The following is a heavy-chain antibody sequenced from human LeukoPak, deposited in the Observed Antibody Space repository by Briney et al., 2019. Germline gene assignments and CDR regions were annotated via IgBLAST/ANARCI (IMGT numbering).Heavy chain of an antibody. J-gene: IGHJ4*02. D-gene: IGHD5-24*01. CDR1: GGSISSSRYY. CDR2: IYYSGRT. V-gene: IGHV4-39*01. CDR3: ARHAVATIRGGFDY. Sequence: SETLSLTCTVSGGSISSSRYYWGWIRQPPGKGLEWLGSIYYSGRTYYNPSLKSRVTISVDTSKNQFSLKLSAVTAADTAVYYCARHAVATIRGGFDYWGQGTLVTVSS.